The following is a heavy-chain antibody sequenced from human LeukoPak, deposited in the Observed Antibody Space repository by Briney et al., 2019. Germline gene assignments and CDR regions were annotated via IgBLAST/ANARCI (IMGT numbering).Heavy chain of an antibody. J-gene: IGHJ4*02. CDR1: GFTFSSYA. V-gene: IGHV3-53*01. CDR3: ARDYGVAEGY. CDR2: IYSGGST. D-gene: IGHD6-19*01. Sequence: GGSLRLSCAASGFTFSSYAMSWVRQAPGKGLEWVSVIYSGGSTYYADSVKGRFTISRDNSKNTLYLQMNSLRVEDTAVYYCARDYGVAEGYWGQGTLVTVSS.